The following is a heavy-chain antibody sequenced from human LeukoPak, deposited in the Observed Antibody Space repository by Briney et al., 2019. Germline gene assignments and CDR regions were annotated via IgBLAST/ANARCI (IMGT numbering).Heavy chain of an antibody. Sequence: PSETLSLTCTVSGDSINSYYWAWIRQPPGKGLEWIGYIYYSGSTNYNPSLKSRVTISVDTSKNQFSLKLSSVTAADTAVYYCARLQRWSYNWFDPWGQGTLVTVSS. J-gene: IGHJ5*02. CDR3: ARLQRWSYNWFDP. CDR2: IYYSGST. D-gene: IGHD4-23*01. V-gene: IGHV4-59*08. CDR1: GDSINSYY.